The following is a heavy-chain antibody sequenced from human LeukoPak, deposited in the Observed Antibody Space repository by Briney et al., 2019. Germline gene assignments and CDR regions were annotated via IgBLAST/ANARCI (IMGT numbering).Heavy chain of an antibody. J-gene: IGHJ4*02. CDR1: GYTFTSYD. CDR2: MNPNSGNT. D-gene: IGHD6-13*01. CDR3: ARGRYSSSWSASPDFDY. Sequence: ASVKVSCKASGYTFTSYDINWVRQATGQGLEWMGWMNPNSGNTGYAQKFQGRVTMTRNTSISTAYMELSSLRSEDTAVYYCARGRYSSSWSASPDFDYWGQGTLATVSS. V-gene: IGHV1-8*01.